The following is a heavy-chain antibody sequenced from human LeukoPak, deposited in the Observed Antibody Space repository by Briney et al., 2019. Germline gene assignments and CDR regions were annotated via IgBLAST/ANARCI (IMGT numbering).Heavy chain of an antibody. J-gene: IGHJ4*02. D-gene: IGHD6-13*01. Sequence: GGSLRLSCAASGFTFSSYGMHWVRQAPGKGLEWVAVIWYDGSNKYYADSVKGRFTISRDNSKNTLYLQMNSLRAGDTAVYYCAREGTAAAGKRRSSQFDYWGQGTLVTVSS. CDR2: IWYDGSNK. V-gene: IGHV3-33*01. CDR1: GFTFSSYG. CDR3: AREGTAAAGKRRSSQFDY.